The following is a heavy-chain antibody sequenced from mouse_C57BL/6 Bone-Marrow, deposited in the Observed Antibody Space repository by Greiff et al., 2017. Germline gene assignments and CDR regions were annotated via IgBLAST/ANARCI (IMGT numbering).Heavy chain of an antibody. D-gene: IGHD1-1*01. J-gene: IGHJ2*01. Sequence: DVQLQESGPVLVKPGASVKMSCKASGYTFTDYYMNWVKQSHGKSLEWIGVINPYNGGTSYNQKFKGKATLTVDKSSSTAYMELNSLTSEDSAVYYCARRDYFYFDYWGQGTTLTVSS. CDR2: INPYNGGT. CDR1: GYTFTDYY. CDR3: ARRDYFYFDY. V-gene: IGHV1-19*01.